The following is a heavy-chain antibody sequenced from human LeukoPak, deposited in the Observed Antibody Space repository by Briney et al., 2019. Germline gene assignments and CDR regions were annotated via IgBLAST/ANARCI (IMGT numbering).Heavy chain of an antibody. CDR1: GFTFSDYY. CDR2: ISSGSSYT. Sequence: PGGSLRLSCAASGFTFSDYYMSYIRQAPGKGLEWVSYISSGSSYTSYADSVKGRFTISRDNAKNSLFLQMNSLRVEDTAVYYCARGLGYCDTTTCYGELPGDFWSQGTLVTVSS. D-gene: IGHD2-2*01. J-gene: IGHJ4*02. CDR3: ARGLGYCDTTTCYGELPGDF. V-gene: IGHV3-11*05.